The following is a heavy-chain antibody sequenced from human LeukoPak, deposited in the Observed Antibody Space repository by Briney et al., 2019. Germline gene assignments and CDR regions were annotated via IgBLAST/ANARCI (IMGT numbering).Heavy chain of an antibody. CDR2: VYYRSQWYN. CDR1: GDSVSSNSGA. Sequence: SQTLSLTCAIFGDSVSSNSGAWNWIRQSPSRGLEWLGRVYYRSQWYNDYAFSVKGRIAINADTSKNHFSLQLNSVTPEDTAVCYCAREEAGTYGFQYWGQGTLVTVSS. V-gene: IGHV6-1*01. CDR3: AREEAGTYGFQY. D-gene: IGHD3-10*01. J-gene: IGHJ4*02.